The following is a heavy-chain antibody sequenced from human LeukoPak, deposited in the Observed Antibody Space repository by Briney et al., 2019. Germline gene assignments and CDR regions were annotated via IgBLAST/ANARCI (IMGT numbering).Heavy chain of an antibody. Sequence: GGSLRLSCAASGFTFSYAWMSWARQAPGKGLEWVAVIWYDGSNQYYADSVKGRFTISRDNSKNTLYLQMNSLRAEDTAVYYCSANFDFWGQGTLVTVFS. V-gene: IGHV3-33*08. D-gene: IGHD6-25*01. J-gene: IGHJ4*02. CDR2: IWYDGSNQ. CDR1: GFTFSYAW. CDR3: SANFDF.